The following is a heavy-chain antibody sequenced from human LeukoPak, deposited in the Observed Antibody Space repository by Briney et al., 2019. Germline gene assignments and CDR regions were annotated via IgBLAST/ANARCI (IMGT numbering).Heavy chain of an antibody. Sequence: SETLSLSCTVSGGSISSYYWSWIRQPPGKGLEWIGYIYYSGSTSYNPSLKSRVTISVDTSKNQFSLKLSSVTAADTAVYYCARDLATTVTNHWFDPWGQGTLVTVSS. J-gene: IGHJ5*02. D-gene: IGHD4-17*01. CDR1: GGSISSYY. V-gene: IGHV4-59*01. CDR2: IYYSGST. CDR3: ARDLATTVTNHWFDP.